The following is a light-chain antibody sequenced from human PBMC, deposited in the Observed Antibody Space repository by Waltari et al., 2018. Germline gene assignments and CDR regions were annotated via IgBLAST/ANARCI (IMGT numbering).Light chain of an antibody. J-gene: IGKJ4*01. CDR2: GAS. CDR3: QQYNNWPLT. Sequence: EIVMTQSPATLSVSPGERATLSRRASQSVSSNLAWYQPKPGQAPRLLIYGASTRATGIPARFSGSGSGTEFTLTISSLQSEDFAVDYCQQYNNWPLTFGGGTKVEIK. CDR1: QSVSSN. V-gene: IGKV3-15*01.